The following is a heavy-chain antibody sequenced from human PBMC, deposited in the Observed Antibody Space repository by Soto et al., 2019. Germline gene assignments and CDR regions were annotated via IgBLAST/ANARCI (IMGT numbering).Heavy chain of an antibody. J-gene: IGHJ6*03. CDR3: ARILYSNTFYYYYMDV. CDR1: GFTVTSNY. V-gene: IGHV3-53*04. CDR2: IYSGGST. D-gene: IGHD6-13*01. Sequence: SLRLSCAASGFTVTSNYMSWVRQAPGKGLEWVSIIYSGGSTYYADSVKGRFTISRHNSRNTLYLQMNSLRTEDTAVYYCARILYSNTFYYYYMDVWGKGTTVTVSS.